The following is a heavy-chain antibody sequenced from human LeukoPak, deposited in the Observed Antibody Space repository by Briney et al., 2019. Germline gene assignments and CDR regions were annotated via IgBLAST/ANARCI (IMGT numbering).Heavy chain of an antibody. CDR1: GYTFSNYG. D-gene: IGHD6-19*01. CDR2: ISNYDGRT. J-gene: IGHJ4*02. V-gene: IGHV1-18*01. Sequence: ASVRVSCKASGYTFSNYGISWVRQAPGRGLGWMGWISNYDGRTSYAQNFRGRVTMTTDTSTSTAYMGLRSRTPDHAAVHYCARDLLEAGGRTEDYFDYWGQGTLVTVSS. CDR3: ARDLLEAGGRTEDYFDY.